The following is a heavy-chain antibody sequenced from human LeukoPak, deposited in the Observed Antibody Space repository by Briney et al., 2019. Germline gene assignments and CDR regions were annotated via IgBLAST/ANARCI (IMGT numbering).Heavy chain of an antibody. CDR1: GFTFSSYG. J-gene: IGHJ4*02. CDR2: ISYGGSNK. V-gene: IGHV3-30*18. Sequence: GRSLRLSCAASGFTFSSYGMHWVRQAPGKGLEWVAVISYGGSNKYYADSVKGRFTISRDNSKNTLYLQMNSLRAEDTAVYYCANSLDYWGQGTLVTVSS. CDR3: ANSLDY.